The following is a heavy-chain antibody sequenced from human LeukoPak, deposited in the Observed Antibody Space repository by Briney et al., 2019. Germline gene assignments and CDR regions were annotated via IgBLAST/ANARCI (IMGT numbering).Heavy chain of an antibody. D-gene: IGHD3-22*01. V-gene: IGHV4-59*12. CDR1: GGSISSYY. CDR3: ARETTYYYDSSGYYYGYYFDY. J-gene: IGHJ4*02. CDR2: IYYSGST. Sequence: SETLSLTCTVSGGSISSYYWSWIRQPPGKGLEWIGYIYYSGSTYYNPSLKSRVTISVDTSKNQFSLKLSSVTAADTAVYYCARETTYYYDSSGYYYGYYFDYWGQGTLVTVSS.